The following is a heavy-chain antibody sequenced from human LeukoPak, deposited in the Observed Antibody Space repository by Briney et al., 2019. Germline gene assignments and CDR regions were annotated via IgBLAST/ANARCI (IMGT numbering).Heavy chain of an antibody. CDR3: ARGSVAVAGMAPGLDY. Sequence: GSLRLSCAASGFTFDDYSMTWVRQAPGKGLEWIGEIYHGGSTNYNPSLKSRVNMSVDKSNNQFSLKLSSVTAADTAVYYCARGSVAVAGMAPGLDYWGQGTLVTVSS. CDR2: IYHGGST. V-gene: IGHV4-4*02. D-gene: IGHD6-19*01. CDR1: GFTFDDYS. J-gene: IGHJ4*02.